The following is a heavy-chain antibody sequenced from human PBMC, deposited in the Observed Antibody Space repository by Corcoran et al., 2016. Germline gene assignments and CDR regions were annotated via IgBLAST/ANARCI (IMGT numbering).Heavy chain of an antibody. Sequence: HVQPVQSVAEMKKPGASVKVSCKASGYTFTGYYMHWVRQAPGQGLERMGWINPNSGGTNYAQKFQGRVTMTRDTSISTAYMELSRLRSDDTAVYYCARVVYFSSGYYDYWGQGTLVTVSS. CDR3: ARVVYFSSGYYDY. V-gene: IGHV1-2*02. CDR2: INPNSGGT. D-gene: IGHD3-22*01. CDR1: GYTFTGYY. J-gene: IGHJ4*02.